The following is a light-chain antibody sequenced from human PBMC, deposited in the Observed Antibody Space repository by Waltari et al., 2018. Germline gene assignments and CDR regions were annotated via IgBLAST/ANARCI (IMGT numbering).Light chain of an antibody. V-gene: IGLV1-51*02. CDR2: EDS. Sequence: QSVLTQPPSVSAAPGPRVTISCSGGSSNIGNNYVSWYRQFPGTAPKLLIYEDSERPSGIPGRFSGSKSGTSATLDITGLQAGDEADYYCGTWDSSLSGAVFGGGTHLTVL. CDR1: SSNIGNNY. CDR3: GTWDSSLSGAV. J-gene: IGLJ7*01.